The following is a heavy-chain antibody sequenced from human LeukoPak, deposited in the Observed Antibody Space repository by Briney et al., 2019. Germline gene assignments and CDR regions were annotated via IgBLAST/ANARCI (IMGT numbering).Heavy chain of an antibody. Sequence: GGSLRLSCAASGFIFSNYWIRWVRQAPGKGLVWVSRINSDGSSTSYADSVKGRFTISRDNAKNTLYLQMNSLRAEDTAVYYCARPRSIYDYGDYELDYWGQGTLVTVSS. CDR1: GFIFSNYW. D-gene: IGHD4-17*01. J-gene: IGHJ4*02. CDR3: ARPRSIYDYGDYELDY. CDR2: INSDGSST. V-gene: IGHV3-74*01.